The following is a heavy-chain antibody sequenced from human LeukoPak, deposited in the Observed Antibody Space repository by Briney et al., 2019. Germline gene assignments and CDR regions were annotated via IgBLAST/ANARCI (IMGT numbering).Heavy chain of an antibody. Sequence: PGGSLRLSCAASGFTFSSYGMHWVRQAPGKGLEWVAVISYDGSNKYYADSVKGRFTISRDNSKNTLYLQMNSLRAEDTAVYYCAKDGGSGSPFDYWGQGTLVTASS. J-gene: IGHJ4*02. D-gene: IGHD1-26*01. CDR3: AKDGGSGSPFDY. CDR1: GFTFSSYG. CDR2: ISYDGSNK. V-gene: IGHV3-30*18.